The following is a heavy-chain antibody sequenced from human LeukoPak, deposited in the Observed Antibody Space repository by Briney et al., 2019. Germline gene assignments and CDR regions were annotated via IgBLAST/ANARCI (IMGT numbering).Heavy chain of an antibody. CDR1: GYTFTSYG. V-gene: IGHV1-18*01. CDR2: ISAYNGNT. Sequence: GASVKVSCKASGYTFTSYGISWVRQAPGQGLEWMGWISAYNGNTNYAQKLQGRVTMTTDTSTSTAYMELRSLRSDDTAVYYCARDIYYYDSSGYYHDYYYYGMDVWGQGTTVTVSS. CDR3: ARDIYYYDSSGYYHDYYYYGMDV. D-gene: IGHD3-22*01. J-gene: IGHJ6*02.